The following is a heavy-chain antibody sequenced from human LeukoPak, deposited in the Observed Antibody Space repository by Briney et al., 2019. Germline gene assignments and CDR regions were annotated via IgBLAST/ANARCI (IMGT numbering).Heavy chain of an antibody. Sequence: ETLSLTCTVSGYSISSGYYWGWIRQPPGKGLEWVANIKPDGSGKYYVDSVKGRFTISRDNAQNSVYLQMNSLRAEDTAVYYCAGRYCSGDYCPGYWGQGTLVTVSS. J-gene: IGHJ4*02. CDR1: GYSISSGYY. V-gene: IGHV3-7*01. D-gene: IGHD2-21*01. CDR3: AGRYCSGDYCPGY. CDR2: IKPDGSGK.